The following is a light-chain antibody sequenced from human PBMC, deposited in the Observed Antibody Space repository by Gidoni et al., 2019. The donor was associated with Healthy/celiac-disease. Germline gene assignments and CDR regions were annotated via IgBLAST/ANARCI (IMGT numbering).Light chain of an antibody. V-gene: IGKV3-20*01. J-gene: IGKJ1*01. Sequence: EIVLTQSPGTLSLSPGERATLSCRGSQSVSSSYLAWYQQKPGQAPRLLIYGASSRATGIPDRFSGSGSGTDFTLTISRLEPEDFAVYYCQQYGSSRTWTFGQGTKVEIK. CDR2: GAS. CDR1: QSVSSSY. CDR3: QQYGSSRTWT.